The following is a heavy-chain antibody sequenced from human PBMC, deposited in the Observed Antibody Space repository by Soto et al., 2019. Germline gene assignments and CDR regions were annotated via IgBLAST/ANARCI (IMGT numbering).Heavy chain of an antibody. CDR3: AKDKFWSGYDYYYYGMDV. CDR1: GFTFSSYG. J-gene: IGHJ6*02. V-gene: IGHV3-30*18. D-gene: IGHD3-3*01. Sequence: QVQLVESGGGVVQPGRSLRLSCAASGFTFSSYGMHWVRQAPGKGLEWVAVISYDGSNKYYADSVKGRFTISRDNSKNTLYLQMNSLRADDTAVYYCAKDKFWSGYDYYYYGMDVWGQGTTVTVSS. CDR2: ISYDGSNK.